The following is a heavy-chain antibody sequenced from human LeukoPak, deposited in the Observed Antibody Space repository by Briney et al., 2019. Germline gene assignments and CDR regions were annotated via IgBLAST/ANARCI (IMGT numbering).Heavy chain of an antibody. CDR1: GYTFTVYY. CDR3: ARDRGGYSSGWYDSAFDI. CDR2: INPNSGGT. D-gene: IGHD6-19*01. J-gene: IGHJ3*02. Sequence: ASVKVSFKASGYTFTVYYMHWVRQAPGQGLEWMGRINPNSGGTNYAQKFQGRVTMTRDTSISTAYMELSRLRSDDTAVYYCARDRGGYSSGWYDSAFDIWGQGTMVTVSS. V-gene: IGHV1-2*06.